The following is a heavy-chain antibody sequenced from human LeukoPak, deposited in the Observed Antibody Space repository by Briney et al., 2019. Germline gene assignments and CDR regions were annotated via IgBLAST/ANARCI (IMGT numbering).Heavy chain of an antibody. CDR3: ARGGLSSSWMTGYFDY. CDR1: GFTFSSYA. J-gene: IGHJ4*02. V-gene: IGHV3-23*01. D-gene: IGHD6-13*01. Sequence: GGSLRLSCAASGFTFSSYAMSWVRQAPGKGLEWVSAISGSGGSTYYADSVKGRFTISRDNSKNTLYLQMNSLRAEDTAVYYCARGGLSSSWMTGYFDYWGQGTLVTVSS. CDR2: ISGSGGST.